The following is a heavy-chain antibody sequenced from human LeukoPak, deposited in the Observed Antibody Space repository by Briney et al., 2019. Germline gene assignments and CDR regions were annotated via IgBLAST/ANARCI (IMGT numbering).Heavy chain of an antibody. CDR2: INHSGST. D-gene: IGHD2-8*01. Sequence: SETLSLTCAVYGGSFSGYYWSWIRQPPGKGLEWIGEINHSGSTNYNPSLKSRVTISVDTSKNQFSLELSSVTAADTAVYYCAREWGDYYYYMDVWGKGTTATVSS. CDR1: GGSFSGYY. J-gene: IGHJ6*03. CDR3: AREWGDYYYYMDV. V-gene: IGHV4-34*01.